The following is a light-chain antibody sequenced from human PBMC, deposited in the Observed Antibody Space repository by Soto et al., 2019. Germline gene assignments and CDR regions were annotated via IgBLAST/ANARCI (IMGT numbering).Light chain of an antibody. CDR3: SSYTTSITLV. Sequence: QSALTQPASVSGSPGQSIAISCTGTSSDVGSDNYVSWYQHHPGRAPKLIIYDVHNRPSGVSNRFSGSKSGNTASLTITGLQAGDEADYYCSSYTTSITLVFGGGTKLTVL. CDR1: SSDVGSDNY. J-gene: IGLJ3*02. CDR2: DVH. V-gene: IGLV2-14*03.